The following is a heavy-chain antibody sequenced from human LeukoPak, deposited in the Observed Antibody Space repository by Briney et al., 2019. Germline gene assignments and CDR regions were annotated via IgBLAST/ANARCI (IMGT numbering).Heavy chain of an antibody. D-gene: IGHD3-9*01. Sequence: GGSLRLSCAASGFTISINWMHWVRQAPGKGLVWVSRINSDGTSTGYADSVRGRFTISRDNAEDTLYLQMNSLGAEDTAVYYCARDFDQPSGNWGQGTLVTVSS. CDR3: ARDFDQPSGN. J-gene: IGHJ4*02. V-gene: IGHV3-74*01. CDR1: GFTISINW. CDR2: INSDGTST.